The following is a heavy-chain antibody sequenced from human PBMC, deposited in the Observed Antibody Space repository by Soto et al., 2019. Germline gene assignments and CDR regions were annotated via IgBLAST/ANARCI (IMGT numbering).Heavy chain of an antibody. D-gene: IGHD2-2*01. J-gene: IGHJ4*02. CDR1: GFTVSTNY. V-gene: IGHV3-53*02. CDR2: IYSGGNT. Sequence: EVQLVETGGGLIQPGESLRLSCAAYGFTVSTNYMSWVRQAPGKGLEWVSVIYSGGNTYYADSVKGRFSMSRDKSKNTLFLQMNGLRAEDTAVYYCGRGSSDSDGILRVDYWGQGTLVTVSS. CDR3: GRGSSDSDGILRVDY.